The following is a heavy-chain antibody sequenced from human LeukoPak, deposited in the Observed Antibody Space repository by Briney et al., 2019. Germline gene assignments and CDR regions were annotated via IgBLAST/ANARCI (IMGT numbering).Heavy chain of an antibody. CDR1: GFTFSSYA. CDR3: ARDRLTRIAVAGTIDY. Sequence: GGSLRLSCAASGFTFSSYAMHWVRQAPGKGLEWVAVISYDGSYKYYADSVKGRFTISRDNSKNTLYLQMNSLRAEDTAVYYCARDRLTRIAVAGTIDYWGQGTLVTVSS. CDR2: ISYDGSYK. V-gene: IGHV3-30*04. D-gene: IGHD6-19*01. J-gene: IGHJ4*02.